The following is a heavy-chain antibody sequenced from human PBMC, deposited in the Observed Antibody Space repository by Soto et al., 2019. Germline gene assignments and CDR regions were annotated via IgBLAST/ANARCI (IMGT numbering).Heavy chain of an antibody. D-gene: IGHD5-18*01. CDR1: GGSFSGYY. CDR2: INHSGST. Sequence: SSETLSLTCAVYGGSFSGYYWSWIRQPPGKGLEWIGEINHSGSTNYNPSLKSRVTISVDTSKNQFSLKLSSVTAADTAVYYCARGKKRGYSYGTHDAFDIWGQGTMVTVS. J-gene: IGHJ3*02. V-gene: IGHV4-34*01. CDR3: ARGKKRGYSYGTHDAFDI.